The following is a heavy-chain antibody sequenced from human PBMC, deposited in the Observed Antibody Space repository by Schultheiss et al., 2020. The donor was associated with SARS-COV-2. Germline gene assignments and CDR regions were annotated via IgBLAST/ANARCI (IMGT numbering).Heavy chain of an antibody. Sequence: SETLSLTCTVSGGSISSYYWSWIRQPPGKGLELIGYIYYSGSTNYNPSLKSRVTISVDTSKNQFSLKLSSVTAADTAVYYCARTTMNYYDSSGYKLDYWGQGTLVTVSS. J-gene: IGHJ4*02. V-gene: IGHV4-59*01. CDR2: IYYSGST. D-gene: IGHD3-22*01. CDR1: GGSISSYY. CDR3: ARTTMNYYDSSGYKLDY.